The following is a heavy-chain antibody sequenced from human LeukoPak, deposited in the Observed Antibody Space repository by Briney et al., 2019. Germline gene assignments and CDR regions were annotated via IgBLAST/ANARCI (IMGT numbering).Heavy chain of an antibody. J-gene: IGHJ4*02. Sequence: PSETLSLTCTVSGGSISSYYWSWIRQPAGKGLEWIGSVFHSGSTYYNPSLKSRVTISVDTSKNQFSLKLSSVTAADTAVYYCARGSWSSNFDYWGQGTLVTVSS. CDR1: GGSISSYY. CDR2: VFHSGST. V-gene: IGHV4-4*07. D-gene: IGHD3-3*01. CDR3: ARGSWSSNFDY.